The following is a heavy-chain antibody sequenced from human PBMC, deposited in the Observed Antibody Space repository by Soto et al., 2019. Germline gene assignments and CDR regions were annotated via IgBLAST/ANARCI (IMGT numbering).Heavy chain of an antibody. V-gene: IGHV3-23*01. D-gene: IGHD3-10*01. CDR1: GLAFSDYA. J-gene: IGHJ4*02. Sequence: QAGGSLRLSCAASGLAFSDYAMNGVRQAPGKGLEWVPAISGGAGDTYYADSVKGRFTISRDNSKNTLYLQMKSLRAEDTAIYYCAKSSRITLVRGVTDYWGQGTLVTVSS. CDR2: ISGGAGDT. CDR3: AKSSRITLVRGVTDY.